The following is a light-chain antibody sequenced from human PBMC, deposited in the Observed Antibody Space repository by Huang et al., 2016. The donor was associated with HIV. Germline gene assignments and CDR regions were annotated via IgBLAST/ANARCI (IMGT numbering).Light chain of an antibody. V-gene: IGKV3-20*01. Sequence: LTQSPGSLSLSPGDRVTLSCRASQSVDSGYVAWYHQKPAQSPRLIVYGPSSRASGIPSRFSGSGSGRDFSLTISGLDSEDFGVYYCQQYGSSMATFGQGTKVDI. CDR1: QSVDSGY. CDR3: QQYGSSMAT. CDR2: GPS. J-gene: IGKJ2*01.